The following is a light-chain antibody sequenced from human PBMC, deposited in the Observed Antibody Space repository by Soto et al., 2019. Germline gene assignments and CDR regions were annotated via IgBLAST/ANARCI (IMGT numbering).Light chain of an antibody. Sequence: IQMTQSPSSLSASVGDSVTITCQASQDITNCLNWYHQKPGKAPKLLIYDASNLEPGVPSRFSGSGSGTDFTLTIDSLQPEDIATYYCQQYDDLPTYTFGQGTKLEIK. CDR1: QDITNC. CDR3: QQYDDLPTYT. J-gene: IGKJ2*01. CDR2: DAS. V-gene: IGKV1-33*01.